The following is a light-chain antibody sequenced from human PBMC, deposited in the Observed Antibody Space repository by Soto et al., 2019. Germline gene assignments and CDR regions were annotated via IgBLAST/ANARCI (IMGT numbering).Light chain of an antibody. Sequence: DIQMTQSPSTLSASVGDRVTITCRASQSISSWLAWYQQKPGKAPKLLIYKASSLESGVPSRFSGSGPGTESTLTISSLQPDDFATYYYQQYNSYPWTFGQGTKVEIK. CDR3: QQYNSYPWT. CDR1: QSISSW. CDR2: KAS. J-gene: IGKJ1*01. V-gene: IGKV1-5*03.